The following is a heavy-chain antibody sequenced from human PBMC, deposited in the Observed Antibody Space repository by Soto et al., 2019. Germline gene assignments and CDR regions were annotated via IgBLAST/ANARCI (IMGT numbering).Heavy chain of an antibody. CDR1: GGSISTYY. J-gene: IGHJ4*02. CDR2: FYYSDNT. CDR3: ARGGRSWLWY. D-gene: IGHD6-13*01. V-gene: IGHV4-59*08. Sequence: QVQLQESGPGLVKPSETLSLTCTVSGGSISTYYWSWIRQPPGKGLEWIGYFYYSDNTNYNPSFKSRVTISVDTSKNQVSLMLSSVTAADTAVYYCARGGRSWLWYWGQGTLVTVSS.